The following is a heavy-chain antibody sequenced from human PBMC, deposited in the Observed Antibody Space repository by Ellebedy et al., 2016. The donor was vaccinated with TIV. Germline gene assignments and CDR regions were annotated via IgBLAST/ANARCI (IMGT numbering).Heavy chain of an antibody. V-gene: IGHV3-7*03. J-gene: IGHJ4*02. CDR2: TKQDGSAK. CDR3: AGGSGWVFNY. D-gene: IGHD6-19*01. Sequence: GGSLRLXXAASGLTSSSNWMNWVRPAPGKGLEWVANTKQDGSAKYYVDSLRGRFTISRDNAKNSLYLQMNSLRADDTAVYYCAGGSGWVFNYWGRGTLVTVSS. CDR1: GLTSSSNW.